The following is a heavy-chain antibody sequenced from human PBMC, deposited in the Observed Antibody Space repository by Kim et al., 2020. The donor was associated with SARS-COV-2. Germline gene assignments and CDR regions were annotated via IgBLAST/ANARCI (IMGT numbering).Heavy chain of an antibody. D-gene: IGHD3-16*01. CDR1: GGTFSSYA. CDR2: IIPIFGTA. V-gene: IGHV1-69*13. Sequence: SVNVSCKASGGTFSSYAISWVRQAPGQGLEWMGGIIPIFGTANYAQKFQGRVTITADESTSTAYMELSSLRSEDTAVYYCARVLKGDGYFDYWGQGTLVTVSS. CDR3: ARVLKGDGYFDY. J-gene: IGHJ4*02.